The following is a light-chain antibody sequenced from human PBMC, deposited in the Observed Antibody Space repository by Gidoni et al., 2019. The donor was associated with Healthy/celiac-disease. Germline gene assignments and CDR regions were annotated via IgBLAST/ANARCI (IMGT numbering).Light chain of an antibody. CDR3: QQSYSTPPT. Sequence: DIQLTQPPSSLSASVGDRVTITSRASQSISSYLNWYQQKPGKAPKLLIYAASILQSGVPSRFSGSGSGTDFTLTISSLQPEDFATYYCQQSYSTPPTFGQGTKLEIK. V-gene: IGKV1-39*01. CDR2: AAS. J-gene: IGKJ2*01. CDR1: QSISSY.